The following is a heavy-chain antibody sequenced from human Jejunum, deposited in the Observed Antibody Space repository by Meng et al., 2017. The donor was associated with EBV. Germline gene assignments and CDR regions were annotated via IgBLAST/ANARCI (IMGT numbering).Heavy chain of an antibody. CDR3: ARGAQPIDL. J-gene: IGHJ5*02. D-gene: IGHD3-3*01. V-gene: IGHV1-8*01. CDR2: MNPSNGKT. CDR1: GFTLTNYE. Sequence: VQSLPVGAGVKKPGALVNVACKAFGFTLTNYEFNWVRQASGQGLGWMGWMNPSNGKTGYAQKFQGRVTMTRDASTSTAYMELSSLRSDDTAVYFCARGAQPIDLWGQGTLVTVSS.